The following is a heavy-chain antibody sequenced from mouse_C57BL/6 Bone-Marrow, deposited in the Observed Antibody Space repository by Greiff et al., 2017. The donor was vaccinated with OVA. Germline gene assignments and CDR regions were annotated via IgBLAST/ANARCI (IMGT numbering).Heavy chain of an antibody. CDR2: INWDDGK. V-gene: IGHV8-12*01. CDR3: ARSGGGSSSWFAY. J-gene: IGHJ3*01. CDR1: GFSLSTSGMG. Sequence: QVTLNVCGPGILQSSQTLSLTCSFSGFSLSTSGMGVRWIRQPYGKGLEWLAHINWDDGKRHIPPLKSRLTISKDTSRNQVFLKITSVDTADTATYYCARSGGGSSSWFAYWGQGTLVTVSA. D-gene: IGHD1-1*01.